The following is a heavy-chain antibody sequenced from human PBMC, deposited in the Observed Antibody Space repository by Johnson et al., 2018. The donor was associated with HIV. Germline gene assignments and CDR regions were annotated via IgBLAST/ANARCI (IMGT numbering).Heavy chain of an antibody. V-gene: IGHV3-15*02. CDR2: IKTTSAGGTI. J-gene: IGHJ3*02. Sequence: MQLVESGGALVNPGGSLRLSCAASGFTFSNAWMSWVRQAPGKGLEWVGRIKTTSAGGTIDYAAPVKGRFTISRDDSKNILYLEMNSLKTEDTAVYYCTTTAFIKAAGGTRPLDIWGQGTMVTVSS. D-gene: IGHD6-13*01. CDR3: TTTAFIKAAGGTRPLDI. CDR1: GFTFSNAW.